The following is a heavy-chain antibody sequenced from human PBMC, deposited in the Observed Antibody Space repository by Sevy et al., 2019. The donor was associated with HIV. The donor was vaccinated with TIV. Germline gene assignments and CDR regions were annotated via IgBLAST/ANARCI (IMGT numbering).Heavy chain of an antibody. D-gene: IGHD2-2*01. Sequence: GGSLRLSSAASGFTFSNYAMSWVRQAPGKGLEWVSSISRSGSSTDYADSVKGRFTISRDNSMNTLYLQMNSLRAEDTAVYYCAKVDVVVPVADYGLDVWGQGTTVTVSS. J-gene: IGHJ6*02. CDR2: ISRSGSST. V-gene: IGHV3-23*01. CDR3: AKVDVVVPVADYGLDV. CDR1: GFTFSNYA.